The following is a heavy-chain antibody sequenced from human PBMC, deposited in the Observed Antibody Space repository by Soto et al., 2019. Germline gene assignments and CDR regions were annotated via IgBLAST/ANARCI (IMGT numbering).Heavy chain of an antibody. J-gene: IGHJ4*02. CDR2: ISGYNGNT. CDR3: ARDDYVWGSDPPNLDY. D-gene: IGHD3-16*02. CDR1: GYTFITYG. Sequence: QIQLVQSGTEVKKPGASVKVSCKASGYTFITYGISWVRQAPGQGLEWMGWISGYNGNTNYPQKFQGRVTMTTDTXTXPAYMELESLRSDDTAVYFCARDDYVWGSDPPNLDYWGQGTLVTVSS. V-gene: IGHV1-18*01.